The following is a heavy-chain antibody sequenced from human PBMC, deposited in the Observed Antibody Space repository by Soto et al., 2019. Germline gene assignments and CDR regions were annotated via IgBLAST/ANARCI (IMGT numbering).Heavy chain of an antibody. V-gene: IGHV1-46*01. CDR1: GYTFTSYY. D-gene: IGHD3-16*01. CDR2: INPSGGST. Sequence: QVQLVQSGAEVKKPGASVKVSCKASGYTFTSYYMHWVRQAPGQGLEWMGIINPSGGSTSYAQKFQGRVTMTRDTSTSTVYMELSSLRAEDTAVYYCASSRFGELPRAWGQGTLVTVSS. J-gene: IGHJ4*02. CDR3: ASSRFGELPRA.